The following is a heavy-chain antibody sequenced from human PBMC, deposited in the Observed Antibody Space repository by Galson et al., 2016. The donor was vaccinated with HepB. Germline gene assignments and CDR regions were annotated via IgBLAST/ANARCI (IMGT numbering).Heavy chain of an antibody. V-gene: IGHV3-43*01. J-gene: IGHJ5*01. Sequence: SLRLSCAASGFTFDDYTMHWVRQPPGKGLEWVSLFSWDGIGTYYADSVKGRFTISRDNSKKSLYLQMNSLRTEDTALYYCAKGDSNSNGDWFDSWGQGTLVIVSS. CDR2: FSWDGIGT. CDR1: GFTFDDYT. CDR3: AKGDSNSNGDWFDS. D-gene: IGHD1-1*01.